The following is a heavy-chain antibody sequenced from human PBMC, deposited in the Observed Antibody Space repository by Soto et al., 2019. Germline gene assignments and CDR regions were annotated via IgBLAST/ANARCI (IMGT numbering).Heavy chain of an antibody. CDR2: ITDNGGST. CDR3: AKERATTTAFDY. V-gene: IGHV3-23*01. J-gene: IGHJ4*02. Sequence: GGSLRLSCAASGFTFSRDGMSWVRQAPGNGLEWVSLITDNGGSTYYADSVKGRFTISRDNTKNTLFLQMNSLRAEDTAVYYCAKERATTTAFDYWGQGALVTVSS. D-gene: IGHD4-17*01. CDR1: GFTFSRDG.